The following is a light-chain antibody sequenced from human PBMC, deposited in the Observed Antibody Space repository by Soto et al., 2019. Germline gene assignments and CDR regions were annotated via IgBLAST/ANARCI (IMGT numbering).Light chain of an antibody. V-gene: IGKV3-15*01. CDR3: QHYDEWPLT. CDR1: QSVSNN. CDR2: FAS. Sequence: EIVMTQSPATLSVSPGERATLSCRASQSVSNNVAWYQQKPGQAPRLLIYFASTRATGIPARFSGSGSGTQFTLTIPSLQSEDVAVYYCQHYDEWPLTFGGGTKVETK. J-gene: IGKJ4*01.